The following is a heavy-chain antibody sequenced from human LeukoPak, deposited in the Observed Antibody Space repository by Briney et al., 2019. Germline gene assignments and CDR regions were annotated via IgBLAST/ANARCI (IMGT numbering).Heavy chain of an antibody. Sequence: GESLKISCKGSGYSFTSYWIYWVRHMPGKVLEWMGFIYPADSASTYSPSFQGQVTISVDKSINTAYLQWSSLKASDTAIYYCARRGGTGSYFDYWGKGTLVTVSS. CDR2: IYPADSAS. CDR3: ARRGGTGSYFDY. CDR1: GYSFTSYW. V-gene: IGHV5-51*01. D-gene: IGHD3/OR15-3a*01. J-gene: IGHJ4*02.